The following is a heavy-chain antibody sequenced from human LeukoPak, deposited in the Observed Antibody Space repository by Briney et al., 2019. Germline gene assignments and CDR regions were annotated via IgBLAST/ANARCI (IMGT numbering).Heavy chain of an antibody. V-gene: IGHV4-59*01. J-gene: IGHJ4*02. D-gene: IGHD2-2*01. Sequence: ASETLSLTCTVSGGSISSYYWSWIRQPPGKGLEWIGYIYYSGSTNYNPSLRSRVTISVDTSKNQFSLKLSSVTAADTAVYYCARDTYPSDYFDYWGQGTLVTVSS. CDR1: GGSISSYY. CDR3: ARDTYPSDYFDY. CDR2: IYYSGST.